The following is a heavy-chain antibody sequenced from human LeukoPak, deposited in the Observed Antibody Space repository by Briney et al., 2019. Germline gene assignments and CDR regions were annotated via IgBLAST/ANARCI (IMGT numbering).Heavy chain of an antibody. V-gene: IGHV4-59*01. J-gene: IGHJ4*02. Sequence: PSETLSLTCTVSGGSISSYYWSWIRQSPGKGLEWIGYIYYSGSTNYNPSLKSRVTISVDTSKNQFSLKLSSVTAADTAVYYCARASYNSFDYWGQGTLVTVSS. CDR2: IYYSGST. D-gene: IGHD3-16*01. CDR3: ARASYNSFDY. CDR1: GGSISSYY.